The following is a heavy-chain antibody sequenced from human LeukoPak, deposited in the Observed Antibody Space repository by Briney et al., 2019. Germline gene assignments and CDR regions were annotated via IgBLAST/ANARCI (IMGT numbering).Heavy chain of an antibody. CDR2: ISGSGGST. V-gene: IGHV3-23*01. D-gene: IGHD3-9*01. Sequence: PGGSLRLSCAASGSTFSRYAMSWVRQAPGKGLEWVSAISGSGGSTYYADSVKGRFTISRDNSKNTLYLQMNSLRAEDTAVYYCAKCDYDILTGYYYYGMDVWGQGTTVTVSS. CDR3: AKCDYDILTGYYYYGMDV. J-gene: IGHJ6*02. CDR1: GSTFSRYA.